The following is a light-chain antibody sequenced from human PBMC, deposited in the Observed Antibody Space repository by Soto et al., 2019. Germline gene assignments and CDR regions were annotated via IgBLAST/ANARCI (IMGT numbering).Light chain of an antibody. V-gene: IGKV3D-20*01. CDR1: QSVSRSY. CDR3: QQYGNSPQT. Sequence: EIVLTQSPATLSLSPGERATLSCGASQSVSRSYLAWYQQKPGLAPRLLIYDASSRATGIPDRFSGSGSGTDFTLTISRLEPEDFAVYYCQQYGNSPQTFGQGTKVDIK. J-gene: IGKJ1*01. CDR2: DAS.